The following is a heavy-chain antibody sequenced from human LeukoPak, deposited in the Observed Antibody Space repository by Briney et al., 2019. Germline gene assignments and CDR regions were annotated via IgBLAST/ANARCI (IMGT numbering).Heavy chain of an antibody. J-gene: IGHJ6*03. CDR2: IKQDGSEK. V-gene: IGHV3-7*01. D-gene: IGHD3-16*02. CDR3: ARERANRRKGYYYYYYMDV. CDR1: GFTFSSYW. Sequence: PGGSLRLSCAASGFTFSSYWMSWVRQAPGKGLEWVANIKQDGSEKYYVDSVKGRFTISRDNAKNSLYLQMNSLRAEDTAVYYCARERANRRKGYYYYYYMDVWGKGTTVTVSS.